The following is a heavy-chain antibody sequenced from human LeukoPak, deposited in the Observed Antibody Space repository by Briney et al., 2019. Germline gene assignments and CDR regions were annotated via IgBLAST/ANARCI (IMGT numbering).Heavy chain of an antibody. CDR1: GLTVSSNY. CDR2: IYSGGST. D-gene: IGHD3-16*01. V-gene: IGHV3-66*02. CDR3: ARTDYSHFDY. Sequence: GGSLRLSCAASGLTVSSNYMNWVRQAPGKGLEWVSTIYSGGSTYYADSVKGRFTISRDNSKNTLYLQMNSLRVEDTAVYYCARTDYSHFDYWGQGTLVTVSS. J-gene: IGHJ4*02.